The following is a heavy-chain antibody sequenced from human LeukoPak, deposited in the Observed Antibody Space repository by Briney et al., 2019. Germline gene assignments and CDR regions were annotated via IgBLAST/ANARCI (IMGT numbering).Heavy chain of an antibody. CDR1: GFTFDKYA. J-gene: IGHJ4*02. V-gene: IGHV3-23*01. CDR2: ITDRGDIT. Sequence: GGSLRLSCAVSGFTFDKYAMRWVRQAPGKGLEWVSAITDRGDITYYADAVKGRFTISRDNSRNMLYLQMNSLRVEDTAIYFCAKRVSGVVGPVVDYWGQGALVTVSS. D-gene: IGHD2-21*01. CDR3: AKRVSGVVGPVVDY.